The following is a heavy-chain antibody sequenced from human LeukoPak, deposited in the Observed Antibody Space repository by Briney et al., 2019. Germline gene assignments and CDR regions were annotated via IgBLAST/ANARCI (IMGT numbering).Heavy chain of an antibody. Sequence: GGSLRLSCAASGFTFSTYSMNWVRQAPGKGLEWVGSIRRKTDGGTTDHAAPVKGRFTISRDDSKNTLYLEMNSLKTEDTAVYYCATDLDYSGYFDLWGRGVLVTVSS. CDR3: ATDLDYSGYFDL. V-gene: IGHV3-15*01. J-gene: IGHJ2*01. CDR2: IRRKTDGGTT. CDR1: GFTFSTYS. D-gene: IGHD2-15*01.